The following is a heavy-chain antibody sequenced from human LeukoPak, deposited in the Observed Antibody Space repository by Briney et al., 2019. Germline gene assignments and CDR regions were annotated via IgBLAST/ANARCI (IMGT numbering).Heavy chain of an antibody. CDR2: IYYSGST. V-gene: IGHV4-59*08. CDR3: ARKAAAGPSFDY. CDR1: GGSISSYY. D-gene: IGHD6-13*01. Sequence: SETLSLTCTVSGGSISSYYWSWIRQSPGKGLEWIGYIYYSGSTNYNPSLKSRVTISVDTSKNQFSLKLSSVTAADTAVYYCARKAAAGPSFDYWGQGTLVTVSS. J-gene: IGHJ4*02.